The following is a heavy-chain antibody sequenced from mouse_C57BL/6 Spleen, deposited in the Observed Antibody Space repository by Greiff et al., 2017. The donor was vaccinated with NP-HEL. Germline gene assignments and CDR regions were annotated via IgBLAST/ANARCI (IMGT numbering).Heavy chain of an antibody. CDR1: GYAFSSYW. J-gene: IGHJ1*03. D-gene: IGHD4-1*01. CDR3: ASRGELTGTWYFDV. CDR2: IYPGDGDT. Sequence: VQLQQSGAELVKPGASVRISCKASGYAFSSYWMNWVKQRPGKGLEWIGQIYPGDGDTNYNGKFKGKATLTADKSSSTAYMQLSSLTSEDSAVYFCASRGELTGTWYFDVWGTGTTVTVSS. V-gene: IGHV1-80*01.